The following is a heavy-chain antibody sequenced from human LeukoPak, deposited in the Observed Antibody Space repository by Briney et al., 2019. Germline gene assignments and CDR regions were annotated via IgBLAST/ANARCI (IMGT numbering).Heavy chain of an antibody. J-gene: IGHJ5*02. CDR2: IYTSGST. Sequence: SETLSLTCTVSGGSISSYYWSWIRHPAGKGLEWIGRIYTSGSTNYNPSLKSRVTMSVDTSKNQFSLKLSSVTAADTAVYYCARAGITIFGVVTYRNDWFDPWGQGTLVTVSS. V-gene: IGHV4-4*07. CDR3: ARAGITIFGVVTYRNDWFDP. CDR1: GGSISSYY. D-gene: IGHD3-3*01.